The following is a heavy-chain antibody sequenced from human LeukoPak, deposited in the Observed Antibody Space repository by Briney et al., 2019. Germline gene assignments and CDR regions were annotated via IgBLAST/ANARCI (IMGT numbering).Heavy chain of an antibody. Sequence: SQTLSLTCTVSGGSISSGSYYWSWIRQHPGKGLEWIGYIYYSGSTYYNPSLKSRVTISVDTSKNQFSPKLSSVTAADTAVYYCAREGYCSGGSCYEWGQGTLVTVSS. CDR3: AREGYCSGGSCYE. CDR1: GGSISSGSYY. J-gene: IGHJ4*02. CDR2: IYYSGST. V-gene: IGHV4-31*03. D-gene: IGHD2-15*01.